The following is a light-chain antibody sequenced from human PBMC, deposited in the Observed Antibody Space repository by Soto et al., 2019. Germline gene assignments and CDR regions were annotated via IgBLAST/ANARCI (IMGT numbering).Light chain of an antibody. Sequence: EIVMTQSPATLSVSPGERATLSCRASQGVSSSLAWYQQKPGQAPRLLIYGASTRATGVPARFSGSGSETEFTLTISSLQSEDSAVYYCQQYNHWWTFGQGTKVEIK. J-gene: IGKJ1*01. CDR2: GAS. CDR1: QGVSSS. CDR3: QQYNHWWT. V-gene: IGKV3-15*01.